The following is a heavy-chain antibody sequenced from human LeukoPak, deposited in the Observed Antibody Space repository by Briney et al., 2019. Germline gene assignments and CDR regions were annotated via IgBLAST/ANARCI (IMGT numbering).Heavy chain of an antibody. D-gene: IGHD4-23*01. CDR2: IYSSGST. CDR1: GFNVSNNY. Sequence: GGSLRLSCAASGFNVSNNYMTWVRQAPGKGLEWVSLIYSSGSTYYADSVKGRFTISRDNSKSTLYLQVNSLRAEDTAVYYCARRGDGGRSFDYWGQGTLVTVSS. V-gene: IGHV3-53*01. J-gene: IGHJ4*02. CDR3: ARRGDGGRSFDY.